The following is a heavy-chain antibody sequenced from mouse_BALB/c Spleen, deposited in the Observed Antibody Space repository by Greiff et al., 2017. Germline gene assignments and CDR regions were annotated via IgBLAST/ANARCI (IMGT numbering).Heavy chain of an antibody. CDR2: IDPETGGT. CDR3: TRDWDREAWFAY. J-gene: IGHJ3*01. D-gene: IGHD4-1*01. CDR1: GYTFTDYE. Sequence: VKLVESGAELVRPGASVTLSCKASGYTFTDYEMHWVKQTPVHGLEWIGAIDPETGGTAYNQKFKGKATLTADKSSSTAYMELRSLTSEDSAVYYCTRDWDREAWFAYWGQGTLVTVSA. V-gene: IGHV1-15*01.